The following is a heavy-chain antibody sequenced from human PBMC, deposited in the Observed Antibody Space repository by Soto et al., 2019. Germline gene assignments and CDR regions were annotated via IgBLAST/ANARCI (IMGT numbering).Heavy chain of an antibody. CDR2: IYHSGST. D-gene: IGHD5-18*01. J-gene: IGHJ4*02. CDR1: GGSISSGGYS. V-gene: IGHV4-30-2*01. CDR3: ARLAMVFGY. Sequence: SGSLDLTCAVSGGSISSGGYSWSWIRQPPGKGLEWIGYIYHSGSTYYNPSLKSRVTISVDRSKNQFSLKLSSFTAADTAVYYCARLAMVFGYWGQGTLVTVSS.